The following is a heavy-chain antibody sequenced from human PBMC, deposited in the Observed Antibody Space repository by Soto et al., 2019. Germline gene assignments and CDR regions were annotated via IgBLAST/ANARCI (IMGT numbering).Heavy chain of an antibody. CDR1: GYTFTSYD. D-gene: IGHD6-13*01. J-gene: IGHJ5*02. V-gene: IGHV1-8*01. Sequence: QVQLVQSGAEVKKPGASVKVSCKASGYTFTSYDINCVRQATGQGLEWIGWMNSNSGNTGYAQKFQVRVTMTRNTTISTAYMELSSLRSEDTAVYYCASARSAAGTGWFYPLGQVTLVTVSS. CDR2: MNSNSGNT. CDR3: ASARSAAGTGWFYP.